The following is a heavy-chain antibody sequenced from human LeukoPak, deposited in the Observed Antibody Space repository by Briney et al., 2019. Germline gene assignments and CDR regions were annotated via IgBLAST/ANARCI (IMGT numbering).Heavy chain of an antibody. CDR2: FTVRSTAT. CDR1: GFTFSNFA. Sequence: GGSLRLSCAASGFTFSNFAMKWVRWAPGKGLDWVSYFTVRSTATYYADSVQGRFTISRDDSKGTLHLHMNSLRAEDSAVYYCAKDLPEYYDGSDSPPSWGQGTLVTVSS. J-gene: IGHJ1*01. D-gene: IGHD3-10*01. CDR3: AKDLPEYYDGSDSPPS. V-gene: IGHV3-23*01.